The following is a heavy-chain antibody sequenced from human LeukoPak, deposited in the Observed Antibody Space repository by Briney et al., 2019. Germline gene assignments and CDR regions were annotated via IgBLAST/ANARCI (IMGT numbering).Heavy chain of an antibody. J-gene: IGHJ4*02. Sequence: PGGSLTLSCAASGFTFNTYTMKWVRQAPGKGLEWASSISSSTTYKYYADSVKGRFTISRDNAKNSLYLQMNSLRAEDTAVYYCAGEGSQWNDLYWGQGTLVTVSS. D-gene: IGHD1-1*01. CDR1: GFTFNTYT. V-gene: IGHV3-21*01. CDR3: AGEGSQWNDLY. CDR2: ISSSTTYK.